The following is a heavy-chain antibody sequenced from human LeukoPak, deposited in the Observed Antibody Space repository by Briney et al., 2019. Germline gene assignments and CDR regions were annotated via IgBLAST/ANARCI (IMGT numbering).Heavy chain of an antibody. V-gene: IGHV3-15*01. J-gene: IGHJ4*02. Sequence: KAGRSLRLSCAPSGFIFSNTYLTCVRQHAGKGREWVGRNKNKTDGGTTDYAAPVKGRFTISRDDSKNTLYLQMNSLKTEDTAVYYCTTRIVGATNRLAVFDYWGQGTLVTVSS. CDR1: GFIFSNTY. CDR2: NKNKTDGGTT. CDR3: TTRIVGATNRLAVFDY. D-gene: IGHD1-26*01.